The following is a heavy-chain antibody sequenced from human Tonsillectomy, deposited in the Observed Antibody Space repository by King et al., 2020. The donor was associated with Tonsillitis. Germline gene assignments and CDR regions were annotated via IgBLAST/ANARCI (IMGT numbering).Heavy chain of an antibody. V-gene: IGHV3-30*02. CDR1: GFTFSSYG. J-gene: IGHJ4*02. D-gene: IGHD5-18*01. CDR2: IRYDGSNK. CDR3: AKDRQSYSYGGVVWYYFDY. Sequence: VQLVESGGGVVQPGGSLRLSCAASGFTFSSYGMHWVRQAPGKGLEWVALIRYDGSNKYYADSVKGRFTISRDDSKNTLYLKMNSLRAEDTAVSYCAKDRQSYSYGGVVWYYFDYWGQGTLVTVSS.